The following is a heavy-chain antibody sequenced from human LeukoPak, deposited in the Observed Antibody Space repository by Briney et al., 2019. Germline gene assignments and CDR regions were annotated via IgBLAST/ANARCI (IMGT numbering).Heavy chain of an antibody. V-gene: IGHV1-8*01. Sequence: ASVKVSCKASGYTFTSYDINWVRQATGQGLEWMGWMNPNSGNTGYAQKFQGRVTMTRNTSISTAYMELSSLRSEDTAVYYCARGRGYSGRIYYYYGMDVWGQGTTVTVSS. J-gene: IGHJ6*02. CDR2: MNPNSGNT. CDR3: ARGRGYSGRIYYYYGMDV. CDR1: GYTFTSYD. D-gene: IGHD5-12*01.